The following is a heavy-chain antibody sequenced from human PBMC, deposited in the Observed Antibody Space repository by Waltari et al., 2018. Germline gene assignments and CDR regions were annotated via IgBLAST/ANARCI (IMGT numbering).Heavy chain of an antibody. Sequence: QVQLQESGPGLVTPSQTLSLTCTVSGGSISSGSYYWSWIRQPAGKGLGWIGYTYTSGSTNYNPTLESRVTISVDTSKNQFPLKLSSVTAADTAVYYCATEVYSNYERGFDPWGQGTLVTVSS. CDR2: TYTSGST. D-gene: IGHD4-4*01. J-gene: IGHJ5*02. CDR1: GGSISSGSYY. CDR3: ATEVYSNYERGFDP. V-gene: IGHV4-61*09.